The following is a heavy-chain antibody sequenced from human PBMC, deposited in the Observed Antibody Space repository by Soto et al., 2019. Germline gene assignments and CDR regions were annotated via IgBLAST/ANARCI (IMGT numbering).Heavy chain of an antibody. CDR3: ARVGGSGGSGPGFDP. V-gene: IGHV3-53*04. D-gene: IGHD2-15*01. J-gene: IGHJ5*02. Sequence: EVQLVESGGGLVQPGGSLRLSCAASGFTVSSKYMSWVRQAPGKGLEWVSVIYSGGSTYYADSVKGRFTISRHNSKNTLYLQMNSLRAEDTAVYYCARVGGSGGSGPGFDPWGQGTLVTVSS. CDR2: IYSGGST. CDR1: GFTVSSKY.